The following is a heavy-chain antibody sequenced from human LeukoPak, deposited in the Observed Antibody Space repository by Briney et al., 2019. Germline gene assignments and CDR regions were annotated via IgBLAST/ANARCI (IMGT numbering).Heavy chain of an antibody. V-gene: IGHV3-21*01. Sequence: GGSLRLSCAASGFTFSSYSMNWVRQAPGKGLEWVSSISSSSSYIYYADSVKGRFTISRDNAKNSLYLQMNSLRAEDTAVYYCARLAWGRGVIITFDYWGQGTLVTVPS. J-gene: IGHJ4*02. CDR1: GFTFSSYS. D-gene: IGHD3-10*01. CDR3: ARLAWGRGVIITFDY. CDR2: ISSSSSYI.